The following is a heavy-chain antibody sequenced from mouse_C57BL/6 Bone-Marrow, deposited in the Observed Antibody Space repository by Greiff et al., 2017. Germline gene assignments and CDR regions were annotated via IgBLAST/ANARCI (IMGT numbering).Heavy chain of an antibody. CDR1: GYTFTSYW. V-gene: IGHV1-53*01. CDR3: QYGNYVHWYFDV. CDR2: INPSNGGT. D-gene: IGHD2-1*01. Sequence: QVQLQQPGTELVKPGASVKLSCKASGYTFTSYWMHWVKQRPGQGLEWIGNINPSNGGTNYNEKFKSKATLTVDKSSSTAYMQLSSLTSEDSSVYYCQYGNYVHWYFDVWGTGTTVTVSS. J-gene: IGHJ1*03.